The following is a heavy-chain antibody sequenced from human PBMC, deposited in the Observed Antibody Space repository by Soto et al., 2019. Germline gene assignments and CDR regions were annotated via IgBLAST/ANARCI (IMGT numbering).Heavy chain of an antibody. CDR2: IYYSGST. J-gene: IGHJ4*02. Sequence: QVQLQESGPGLVKPSETLSLTCTVSGGSISSYYWSWIRQPPGKGLEWIGYIYYSGSTNYNPSLKSRVTISVDTSKNQFSLKLSSVTAADTAVYYCARDSPLRITMVRGVIEEHLFDYWGQGTLVTVSS. D-gene: IGHD3-10*01. CDR1: GGSISSYY. V-gene: IGHV4-59*01. CDR3: ARDSPLRITMVRGVIEEHLFDY.